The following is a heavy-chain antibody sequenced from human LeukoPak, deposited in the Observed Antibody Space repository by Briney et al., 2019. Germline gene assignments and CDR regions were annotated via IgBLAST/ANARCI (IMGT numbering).Heavy chain of an antibody. CDR2: IYPGDSDL. V-gene: IGHV5-51*01. Sequence: KDGESLKISCKGSGYSFTSYWIGWVRQMPGKGLEWMGIIYPGDSDLRIGPSFQGQVSISVDKSVNTAYLQWNSLKASDTATYYCARLDRNWYFDLWGRGTLVIVSS. J-gene: IGHJ2*01. CDR3: ARLDRNWYFDL. D-gene: IGHD2/OR15-2a*01. CDR1: GYSFTSYW.